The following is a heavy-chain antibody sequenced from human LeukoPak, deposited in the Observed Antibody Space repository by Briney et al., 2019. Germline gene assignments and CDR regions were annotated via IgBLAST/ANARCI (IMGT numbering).Heavy chain of an antibody. CDR3: ARDFRAPPDHDAFDI. J-gene: IGHJ3*02. CDR1: GFSFSSYA. V-gene: IGHV3-23*01. Sequence: GGALRLSCAASGFSFSSYAMSWVRQAPGKGLEWVAGISAGVGTTYSSDSVKGRFTISRDNAKNSLYQQMNSLRAEDTAVYYCARDFRAPPDHDAFDIWGQGTMVTVSS. CDR2: ISAGVGTT. D-gene: IGHD6-6*01.